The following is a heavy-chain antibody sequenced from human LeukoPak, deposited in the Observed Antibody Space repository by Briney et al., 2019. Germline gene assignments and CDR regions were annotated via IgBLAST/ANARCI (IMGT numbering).Heavy chain of an antibody. D-gene: IGHD6-6*01. V-gene: IGHV4-38-2*02. J-gene: IGHJ5*01. CDR2: MHHRGSS. Sequence: SETLSLTCTVSSYSIGSGYYWGWIRQPPGKGLEWIGSMHHRGSSYYKSSLKSRVTISVDTSKNLFSLKLRSVTAADTAVYYCARETTEQLVDSWGQGTLVTVSS. CDR1: SYSIGSGYY. CDR3: ARETTEQLVDS.